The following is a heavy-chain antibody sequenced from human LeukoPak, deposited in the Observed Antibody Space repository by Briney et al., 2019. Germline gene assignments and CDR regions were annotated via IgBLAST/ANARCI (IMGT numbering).Heavy chain of an antibody. CDR3: ARRATSSSWSFDY. D-gene: IGHD6-13*01. CDR2: IYPGDSDT. V-gene: IGHV5-51*03. Sequence: KPGESLNISCKVSGYIFTSYWIGWVRQMPGKGLEWMGIIYPGDSDTRYSPSFQGQVTISADKSISTAYLQWSSLKASDTAMYYCARRATSSSWSFDYWGQGTLVTVSS. J-gene: IGHJ4*02. CDR1: GYIFTSYW.